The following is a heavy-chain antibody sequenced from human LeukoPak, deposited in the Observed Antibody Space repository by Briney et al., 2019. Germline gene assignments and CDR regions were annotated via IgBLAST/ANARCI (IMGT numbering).Heavy chain of an antibody. D-gene: IGHD3-10*01. CDR2: IYPGDSDS. V-gene: IGHV5-51*01. Sequence: GESLKISCKGPGYTFTSHWIGWVRQMPGKGLEWMGIIYPGDSDSRYSPSFQGQVTFSADKSISTAYLQWSSLKASDTAMYYCARRYYGSGSYYNWFDPWGQGTLVTVSS. CDR3: ARRYYGSGSYYNWFDP. J-gene: IGHJ5*02. CDR1: GYTFTSHW.